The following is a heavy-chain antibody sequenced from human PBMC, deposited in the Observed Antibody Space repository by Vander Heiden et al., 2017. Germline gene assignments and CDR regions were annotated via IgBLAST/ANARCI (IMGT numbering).Heavy chain of an antibody. V-gene: IGHV1-2*02. D-gene: IGHD3-22*01. CDR1: GYTFTGYY. Sequence: QVQLVQSGAEVKKPGASVKVSCKASGYTFTGYYMHWVRQAPGQGLEWMGWINPNSGGTNYAQKFQGRVTMTRDTSISTAYMELSRLRSDDTAVYYCARRSPPEHYDSSGYYYVDWYFDLWGRGTLVTVSS. CDR2: INPNSGGT. J-gene: IGHJ2*01. CDR3: ARRSPPEHYDSSGYYYVDWYFDL.